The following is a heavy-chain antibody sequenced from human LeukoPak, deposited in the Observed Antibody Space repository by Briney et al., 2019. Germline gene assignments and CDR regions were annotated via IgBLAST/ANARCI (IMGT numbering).Heavy chain of an antibody. D-gene: IGHD7-27*01. CDR2: IYYSGST. J-gene: IGHJ4*02. CDR3: ARENPDWGQPFDY. CDR1: GGSISSYY. V-gene: IGHV4-59*01. Sequence: SETLSLTCTVSGGSISSYYWSWIRQPPGKGLEWIGYIYYSGSTNYNPSLKSRVTISVDTSKNQFSLKLSSVTAADTAVYYCARENPDWGQPFDYWGQGTLVTVSS.